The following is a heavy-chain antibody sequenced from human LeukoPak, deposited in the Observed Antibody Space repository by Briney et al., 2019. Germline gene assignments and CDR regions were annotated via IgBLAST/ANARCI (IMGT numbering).Heavy chain of an antibody. CDR2: INPNSGGT. J-gene: IGHJ4*02. V-gene: IGHV1-2*02. CDR1: GYTFTSYY. D-gene: IGHD3-22*01. CDR3: AREIPFDYYDSSGPLTY. Sequence: EASVKVSCKASGYTFTSYYMHWVRQAPGQGLEWMGWINPNSGGTNYAQKFQGRVTMTRDTSISTAYMELSRLRSDDTAVYYCAREIPFDYYDSSGPLTYWGQGTLVTVSS.